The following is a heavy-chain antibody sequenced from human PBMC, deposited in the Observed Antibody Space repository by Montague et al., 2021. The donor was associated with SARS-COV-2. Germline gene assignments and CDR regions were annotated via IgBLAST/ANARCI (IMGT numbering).Heavy chain of an antibody. V-gene: IGHV4-34*01. CDR3: ARLRDGVVPSPILGVGPYYSYYYMDV. CDR2: ISHGGST. Sequence: SETLFLTCAVHGTSFSGYYWNWIRQPPGKGLEWIGGISHGGSTKYSPSLKSRLTISADTSKNQFSLKLTSVAAADKAVYYCARLRDGVVPSPILGVGPYYSYYYMDVWGRGTTVTVSS. J-gene: IGHJ6*03. CDR1: GTSFSGYY. D-gene: IGHD3-10*01.